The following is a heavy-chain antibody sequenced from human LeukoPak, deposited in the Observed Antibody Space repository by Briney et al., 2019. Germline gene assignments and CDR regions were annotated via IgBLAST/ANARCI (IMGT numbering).Heavy chain of an antibody. CDR2: IYYSGTT. CDR3: ARAAGYSSGWYGYYFDY. Sequence: PSETLSLTCTVSGGSISSYYWSWIRQPPGKGLEWIGYIYYSGTTNYNPSLKSRATISVDTSKNQFSLKLSSVTAADTAVYYCARAAGYSSGWYGYYFDYWGQGTLVTVSS. CDR1: GGSISSYY. D-gene: IGHD6-19*01. V-gene: IGHV4-59*12. J-gene: IGHJ4*02.